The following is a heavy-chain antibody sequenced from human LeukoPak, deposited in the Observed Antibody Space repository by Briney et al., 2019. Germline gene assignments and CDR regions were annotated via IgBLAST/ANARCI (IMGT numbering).Heavy chain of an antibody. D-gene: IGHD2-2*01. V-gene: IGHV6-1*01. CDR3: ARGEGYCSSTSCRAAYYYYYGMDV. CDR2: TYYRSKWYN. Sequence: SPTLSLTCAISGDSVSSNSAAWNWLRQSPSRGLEWLGRTYYRSKWYNDYAVSVKSRITINPDTSKNQFSLQLNSVTPEDTAVYYCARGEGYCSSTSCRAAYYYYYGMDVWGKGTTVTVSS. J-gene: IGHJ6*04. CDR1: GDSVSSNSAA.